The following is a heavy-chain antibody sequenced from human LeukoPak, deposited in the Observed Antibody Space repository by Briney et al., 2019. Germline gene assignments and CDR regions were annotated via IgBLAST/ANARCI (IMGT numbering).Heavy chain of an antibody. Sequence: GGSLRLSCAASGFTFSSYAMHWVRQAPGKGLEWVAVISYDGSNKYYADSVKGRFTISRDNSKNTLYLQMNSLRAEDTAVYYCARDGRWETEHYFDYWGQGTLVTVSS. CDR3: ARDGRWETEHYFDY. CDR2: ISYDGSNK. J-gene: IGHJ4*02. V-gene: IGHV3-30-3*01. CDR1: GFTFSSYA. D-gene: IGHD1-26*01.